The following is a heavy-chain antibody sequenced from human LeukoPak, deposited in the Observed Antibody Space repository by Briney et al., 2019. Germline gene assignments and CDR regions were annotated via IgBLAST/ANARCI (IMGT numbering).Heavy chain of an antibody. CDR1: GYTFTSYD. CDR2: INPSGGST. J-gene: IGHJ4*02. V-gene: IGHV1-46*01. CDR3: ARFTPVRGVIIGPNEALNDY. Sequence: ASVKVSCNASGYTFTSYDINWVRQAPGQGLEWMGIINPSGGSTSYAQKFQGRVTMTRDTSTSTVYMELSSLRSEDTAVYYCARFTPVRGVIIGPNEALNDYWGQGTLVTVSS. D-gene: IGHD3-10*01.